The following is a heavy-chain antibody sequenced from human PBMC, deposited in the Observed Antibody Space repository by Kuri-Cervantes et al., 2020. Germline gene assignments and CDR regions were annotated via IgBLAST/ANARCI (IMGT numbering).Heavy chain of an antibody. J-gene: IGHJ6*02. D-gene: IGHD3-10*01. CDR2: ISWNSGSI. CDR1: GFTFSSYA. V-gene: IGHV3-9*01. CDR3: AREGGFASGSSPLYYYYGMDV. Sequence: SLKISCAASGFTFSSYAMSWVRQAPGKGLEWVSGISWNSGSIGYADSVKGRFTISRDNAKNSLYLQMNSLRDEDTAVYYCAREGGFASGSSPLYYYYGMDVWGQGTTVTVSS.